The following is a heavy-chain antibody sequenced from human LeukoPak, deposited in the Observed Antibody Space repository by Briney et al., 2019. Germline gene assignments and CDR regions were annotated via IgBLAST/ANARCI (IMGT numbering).Heavy chain of an antibody. V-gene: IGHV4-39*01. J-gene: IGHJ5*02. D-gene: IGHD5-18*01. CDR2: IYYSGST. CDR1: GGSISSSSYY. Sequence: PSETLSLTCTVSGGSISSSSYYWGWIRQPPGKGLEWIGSIYYSGSTYYNPSLKSRVTISVDTSKNQFSLKLSSVTAADTAVYYCARVLGYSYGYGWFDPWGQGTLVTVSS. CDR3: ARVLGYSYGYGWFDP.